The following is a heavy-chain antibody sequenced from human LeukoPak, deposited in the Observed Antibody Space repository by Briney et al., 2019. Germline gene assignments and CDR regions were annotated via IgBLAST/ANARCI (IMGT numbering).Heavy chain of an antibody. J-gene: IGHJ4*02. V-gene: IGHV3-21*04. CDR3: ASGYCSGGSCYSLDY. Sequence: PGGSLRLSCAASGFSFSSFSMNWVRQAPGKGLEWVSYISGGSSFAYYVDSVKGRFTISRDNAKNSLYLQMNSLRADDTAVYYCASGYCSGGSCYSLDYWGQGTLVTVSS. CDR1: GFSFSSFS. CDR2: ISGGSSFA. D-gene: IGHD2-15*01.